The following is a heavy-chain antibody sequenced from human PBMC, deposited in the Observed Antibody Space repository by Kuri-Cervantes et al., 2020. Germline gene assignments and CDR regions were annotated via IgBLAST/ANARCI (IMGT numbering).Heavy chain of an antibody. J-gene: IGHJ4*02. CDR3: ARVAETMIDY. CDR2: IKHSESI. Sequence: GSLSLSCAVYGGSFSGYYWDWNRPPPGKGLEWDGKIKHSESINYNPSLESRVTISVDTSRNQFTLNLSFVTAADTAVYYCARVAETMIDYWGQGTLVTVSS. V-gene: IGHV4-34*01. D-gene: IGHD3-22*01. CDR1: GGSFSGYY.